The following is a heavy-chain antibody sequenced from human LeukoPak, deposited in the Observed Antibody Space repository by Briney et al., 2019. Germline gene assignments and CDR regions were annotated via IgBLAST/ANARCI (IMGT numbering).Heavy chain of an antibody. CDR1: GGSISSYY. CDR3: ARDRQWLAYWYFDL. D-gene: IGHD6-19*01. CDR2: IYTSGST. V-gene: IGHV4-4*07. J-gene: IGHJ2*01. Sequence: SETLSLTCTVSGGSISSYYWSWIRQPAGKGLEWIGRIYTSGSTNYNPSLKSRVIMSVDTSKNQFSLKLSSVTAADTAVYYCARDRQWLAYWYFDLWGRGTLVTVSS.